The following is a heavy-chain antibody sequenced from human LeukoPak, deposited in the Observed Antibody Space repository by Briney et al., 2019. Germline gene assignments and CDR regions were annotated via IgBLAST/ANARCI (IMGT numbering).Heavy chain of an antibody. J-gene: IGHJ5*02. D-gene: IGHD3-10*01. CDR3: ARDRTGITMVRGVS. Sequence: PSETLSLTCTVSGGSISSYYWSWSRQPPGKGLEWIGYIYYSGSTNYNPSLKSRVTISVYTSKNQFSLKLSSVTAADTAVYYCARDRTGITMVRGVSWGQGTLVTVSS. CDR2: IYYSGST. V-gene: IGHV4-59*01. CDR1: GGSISSYY.